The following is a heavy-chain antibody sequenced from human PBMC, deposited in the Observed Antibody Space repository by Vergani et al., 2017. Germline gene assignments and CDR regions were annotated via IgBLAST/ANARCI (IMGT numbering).Heavy chain of an antibody. D-gene: IGHD4-17*01. CDR2: ISSSSSTI. J-gene: IGHJ6*02. V-gene: IGHV3-48*01. Sequence: EVQLVESGGGLVQPGGSLRLSCAASGFTFSSYSMNWVRQAPGKGLEWVSYISSSSSTIYYADSVKGRFTISRENAKNSLYLQMNSLRAEDTAVYYCARAYTVTTEYYYGMDVWGQGTTVTVSS. CDR3: ARAYTVTTEYYYGMDV. CDR1: GFTFSSYS.